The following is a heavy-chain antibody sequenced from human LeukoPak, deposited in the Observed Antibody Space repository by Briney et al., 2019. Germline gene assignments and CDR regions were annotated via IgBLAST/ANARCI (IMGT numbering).Heavy chain of an antibody. CDR3: VRALRNLTGRQAFDI. J-gene: IGHJ3*02. CDR2: IYYSGST. Sequence: SETLSLTCTVSGASISSGTDYWSWIRQHPGKGLEWIGYIYYSGSTYYNPSLKSRVIISVDTSKNQFSLKLSSVTAADTAVYYCVRALRNLTGRQAFDIWGQGTMVTVSS. D-gene: IGHD1-14*01. V-gene: IGHV4-30-4*08. CDR1: GASISSGTDY.